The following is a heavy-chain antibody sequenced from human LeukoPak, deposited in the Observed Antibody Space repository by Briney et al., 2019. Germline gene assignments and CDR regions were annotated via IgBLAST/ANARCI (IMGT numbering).Heavy chain of an antibody. V-gene: IGHV4-59*01. CDR1: GGSISSYY. J-gene: IGHJ5*02. CDR3: ARDSSTQHHSSSGYWHWFVP. D-gene: IGHD6-13*01. CDR2: IYSSGST. Sequence: KPSETLSLTCTVSGGSISSYYWSWIRQPPGKGLEWIGYIYSSGSTNYNPSLKSRVTISVETSKNQFSLKLSSVTAADTAVYYCARDSSTQHHSSSGYWHWFVPWGQGTLVTVSS.